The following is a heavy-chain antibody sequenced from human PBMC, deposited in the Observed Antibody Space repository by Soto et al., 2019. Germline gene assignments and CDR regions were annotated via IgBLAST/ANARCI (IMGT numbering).Heavy chain of an antibody. CDR3: ARGICSGGSCYASAFNWFDP. Sequence: LRLSCAASGFTFSDYYMSWIRQAPGKGLEWVSYISSSSSYTNYADSVKGRFTISRDNAKNSLYLQMNSLRAEDTAVYYCARGICSGGSCYASAFNWFDPWGQGTLVTV. CDR2: ISSSSSYT. J-gene: IGHJ5*02. CDR1: GFTFSDYY. D-gene: IGHD2-15*01. V-gene: IGHV3-11*06.